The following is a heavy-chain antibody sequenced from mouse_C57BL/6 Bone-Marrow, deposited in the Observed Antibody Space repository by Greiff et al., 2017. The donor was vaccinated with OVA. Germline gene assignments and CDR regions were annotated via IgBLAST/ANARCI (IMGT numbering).Heavy chain of an antibody. D-gene: IGHD1-1*01. J-gene: IGHJ2*01. V-gene: IGHV5-9-1*02. CDR1: GFTFSSYA. CDR2: ISSGGDYI. Sequence: EVKLQESGEGLVKPGGSLKLSCAASGFTFSSYAMSWVRQTPEKRLEWVAYISSGGDYIYYADTVKGRFTISRDNARNTLYLQMSSLKSEDTAMYYCTRGPITTDFDYWGQGTTLTVSS. CDR3: TRGPITTDFDY.